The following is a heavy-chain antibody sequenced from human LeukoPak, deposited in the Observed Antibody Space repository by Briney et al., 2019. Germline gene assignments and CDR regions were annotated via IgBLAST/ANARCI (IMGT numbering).Heavy chain of an antibody. CDR1: DYSISSGDY. D-gene: IGHD3-22*01. J-gene: IGHJ4*02. CDR3: ARNDSSGYFDY. V-gene: IGHV4-38-2*01. CDR2: VYYSGST. Sequence: SETLSLTCAVSDYSISSGDYWGWIRQPPGKGLEWIGSVYYSGSTHYSPSLKNRVTISVDTSKNQFSLKLRSVTAADTALYHCARNDSSGYFDYWGQGTLVTLSS.